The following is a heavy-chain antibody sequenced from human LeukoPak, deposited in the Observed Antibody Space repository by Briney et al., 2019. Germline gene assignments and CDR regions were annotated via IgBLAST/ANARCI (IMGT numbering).Heavy chain of an antibody. J-gene: IGHJ4*02. D-gene: IGHD2-15*01. CDR3: ARTGDGSFDY. Sequence: ASVKVSCKASGYTFTASYMHWVRQAPGQGLECMGWINPSSGGTNYAQKFQGKVTMTRDTSISTAYLELSNLSSDDTAVYYCARTGDGSFDYWGQGTLVTVSS. CDR2: INPSSGGT. CDR1: GYTFTASY. V-gene: IGHV1-2*02.